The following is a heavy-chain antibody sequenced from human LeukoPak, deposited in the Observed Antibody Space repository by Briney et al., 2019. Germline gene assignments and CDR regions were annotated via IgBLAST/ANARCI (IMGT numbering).Heavy chain of an antibody. J-gene: IGHJ4*02. Sequence: GGSLRLSCAASGFTFSSYGIRWVRQAPGKGLEWVAFIRYDGSNENYADSVKGRFTTSRDDSKNMVSLQMNSLRAEDTAVYYCAKDRPRCSTTTCYSYFDYWGQGTLVTVSS. D-gene: IGHD2-2*01. CDR3: AKDRPRCSTTTCYSYFDY. CDR1: GFTFSSYG. V-gene: IGHV3-30*02. CDR2: IRYDGSNE.